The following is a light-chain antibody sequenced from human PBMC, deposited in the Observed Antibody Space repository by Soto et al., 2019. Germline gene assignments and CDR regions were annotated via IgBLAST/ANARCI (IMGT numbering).Light chain of an antibody. CDR3: QQYGSSIFT. CDR1: QSVSSSY. CDR2: GAS. Sequence: EIVLTQSPGTLSLSPGERATLSCRASQSVSSSYLAWYQQKPGQAPRLLIHGASSRATGIPDRFSGSGSGTDFTLTISRREPEDFAVYYCQQYGSSIFTFGPGTKVDIK. J-gene: IGKJ3*01. V-gene: IGKV3-20*01.